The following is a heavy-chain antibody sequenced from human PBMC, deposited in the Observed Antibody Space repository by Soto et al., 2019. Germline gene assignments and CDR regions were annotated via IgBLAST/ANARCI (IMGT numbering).Heavy chain of an antibody. CDR1: GFSFSDYS. Sequence: EVQLLESGGDLVQPGGSLRLSCAASGFSFSDYSMNWGRQAPGKGLEWVSFIDLRGTTTYYRDSVKGRFTIFKDKSMNTVYLQMNSLTVEDAAVYYCTKDRVPDGIYSFDYWGQGALVTVSS. V-gene: IGHV3-23*03. D-gene: IGHD2-15*01. CDR3: TKDRVPDGIYSFDY. CDR2: IDLRGTTT. J-gene: IGHJ4*02.